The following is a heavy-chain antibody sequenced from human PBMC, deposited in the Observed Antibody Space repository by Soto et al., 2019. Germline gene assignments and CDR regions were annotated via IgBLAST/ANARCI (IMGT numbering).Heavy chain of an antibody. CDR3: ARGYYDILTGNLDY. Sequence: VSVKVSCKASGYTFTSYAMHWVRQAPGQRLEWMGWINAGNGNTKYSQKFQGRVTITRDTSASTAYMELSSLRSEDTAVYYCARGYYDILTGNLDYWGQGTLVTVSS. CDR1: GYTFTSYA. D-gene: IGHD3-9*01. V-gene: IGHV1-3*01. CDR2: INAGNGNT. J-gene: IGHJ4*02.